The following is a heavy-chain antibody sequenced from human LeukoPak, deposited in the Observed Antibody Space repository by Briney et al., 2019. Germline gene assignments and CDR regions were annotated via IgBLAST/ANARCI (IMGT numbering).Heavy chain of an antibody. CDR2: FDPEDGET. D-gene: IGHD6-19*01. V-gene: IGHV1-24*01. CDR3: ATVEYSSGWSLFDY. Sequence: ASVTVSCKVSGYTLTELSMHWVRQAPGKGLEWMGGFDPEDGETIYAQKFQGRVTMTEDTSTDTAYMELSSLRSEDTAVYYCATVEYSSGWSLFDYWGQGTLVTVSS. CDR1: GYTLTELS. J-gene: IGHJ4*02.